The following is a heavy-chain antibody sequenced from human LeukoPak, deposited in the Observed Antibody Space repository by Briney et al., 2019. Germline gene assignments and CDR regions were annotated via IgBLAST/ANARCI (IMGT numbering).Heavy chain of an antibody. V-gene: IGHV3-7*01. D-gene: IGHD3/OR15-3a*01. CDR3: ARDKVGGSNDF. J-gene: IGHJ4*02. Sequence: GGFLRLACEVYGFTFKSQWMSWVRQAARKGMEWVSNIMEDGSVKNYVYSVKGRFTISRDNLKNSLYLYMSSLRVDDTAVYYCARDKVGGSNDFWGQGTLVTVSS. CDR1: GFTFKSQW. CDR2: IMEDGSVK.